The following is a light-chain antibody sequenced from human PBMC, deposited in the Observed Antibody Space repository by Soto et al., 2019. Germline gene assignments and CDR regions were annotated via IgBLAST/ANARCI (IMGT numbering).Light chain of an antibody. J-gene: IGKJ4*01. CDR3: QQYGTSPPLT. CDR1: QSVSSK. Sequence: EIVMTQSPATLSVSPGERATLSCRASQSVSSKLAWYQQKPGQAPRLLIYGASIRATGIPARFSGSGSGTEYTLTISSLQSEDFAVYYCQQYGTSPPLTFGGGTKVEIK. V-gene: IGKV3-15*01. CDR2: GAS.